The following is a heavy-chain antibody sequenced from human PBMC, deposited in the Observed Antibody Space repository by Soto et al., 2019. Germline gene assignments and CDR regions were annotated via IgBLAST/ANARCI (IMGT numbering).Heavy chain of an antibody. CDR3: ANEKAEAVAGIVDY. Sequence: PGGSLRLSCAASGFTFSSYGMHWVRQAPGKGLEWVAVISYDGSNKYYADSVKGRFTISRDNSKNTLYLQMNSLRAEDTAVYYCANEKAEAVAGIVDYWGQGTLVTVSS. J-gene: IGHJ4*02. CDR2: ISYDGSNK. D-gene: IGHD6-19*01. V-gene: IGHV3-30*18. CDR1: GFTFSSYG.